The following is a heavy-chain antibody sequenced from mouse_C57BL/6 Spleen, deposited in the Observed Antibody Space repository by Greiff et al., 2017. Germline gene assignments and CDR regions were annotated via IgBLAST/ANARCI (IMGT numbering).Heavy chain of an antibody. J-gene: IGHJ2*01. CDR1: GYAFSSSW. D-gene: IGHD1-1*01. CDR2: IYPGAGDT. Sequence: LQESGPELVKPGASVKISCKASGYAFSSSWMTWVKQRPGKGLEWIGRIYPGAGDTNYNGKVKGKATLTADKSSSTAYMQLSSLTSEDSAVYFCARSDYGSSLDYWGQGTTLTVSS. CDR3: ARSDYGSSLDY. V-gene: IGHV1-82*01.